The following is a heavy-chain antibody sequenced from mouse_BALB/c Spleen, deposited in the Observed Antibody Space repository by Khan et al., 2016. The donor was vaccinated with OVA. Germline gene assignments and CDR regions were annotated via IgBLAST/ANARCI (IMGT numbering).Heavy chain of an antibody. Sequence: EVELVESGGDLVKPGGSLKLSCAASGFTFSTYGMSWVPQTPDKRLEWVATVSTGGGYTYYPDSVKGRFTISRDNAKNTLYLQMSSLKSEDTAMFYCARLAYYYDSEGFAYWGQGTLVTVSA. CDR1: GFTFSTYG. CDR2: VSTGGGYT. D-gene: IGHD1-1*01. J-gene: IGHJ3*01. V-gene: IGHV5-6*01. CDR3: ARLAYYYDSEGFAY.